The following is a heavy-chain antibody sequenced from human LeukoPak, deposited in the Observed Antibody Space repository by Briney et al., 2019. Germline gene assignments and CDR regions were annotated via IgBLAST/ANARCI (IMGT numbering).Heavy chain of an antibody. CDR1: GFSFSGYA. D-gene: IGHD3-10*01. V-gene: IGHV3-23*01. CDR2: IGTSGPGT. CDR3: ARELFSSGSCPDG. J-gene: IGHJ4*02. Sequence: PGASLRLSCSASGFSFSGYALSWVRQAPGKGLEWVSHIGTSGPGTFYTDSVKGRFTISRDNSENTLYLQMNSLRAEDTAVYYCARELFSSGSCPDGWGQGTLVTVSS.